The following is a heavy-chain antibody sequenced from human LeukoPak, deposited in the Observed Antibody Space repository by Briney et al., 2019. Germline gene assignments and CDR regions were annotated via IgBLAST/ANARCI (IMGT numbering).Heavy chain of an antibody. J-gene: IGHJ3*02. CDR1: GFTFSSYS. V-gene: IGHV3-21*01. D-gene: IGHD3-10*01. Sequence: GGSLRLSCAASGFTFSSYSTNWVRQAPGKGLEWVSSISSSSSYIYYADSVKGRFTISRDNAKNSLYLQMNSLRAEDTAVYYCAREGSQGAFDIWGQGTMVTVSS. CDR3: AREGSQGAFDI. CDR2: ISSSSSYI.